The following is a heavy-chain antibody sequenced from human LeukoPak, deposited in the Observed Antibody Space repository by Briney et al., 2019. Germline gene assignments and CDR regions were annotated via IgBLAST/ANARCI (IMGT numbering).Heavy chain of an antibody. CDR3: ARGRSAARAFDY. J-gene: IGHJ4*02. D-gene: IGHD5-18*01. Sequence: SETLSLTCTVSGYSISSGYYWGWIRQPPGKGLEWIGSIYHSGSTYYNPSLKSRVTISVDTSKDQFSLKLSSVTAADTAVYYCARGRSAARAFDYWGQGTLVTVSS. V-gene: IGHV4-38-2*02. CDR1: GYSISSGYY. CDR2: IYHSGST.